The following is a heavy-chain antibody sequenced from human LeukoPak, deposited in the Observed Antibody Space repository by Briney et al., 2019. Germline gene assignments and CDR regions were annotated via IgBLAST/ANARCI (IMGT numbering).Heavy chain of an antibody. D-gene: IGHD6-25*01. CDR3: ARHKRLGWFDP. Sequence: PGGSLRLSCAASGFTFSSYGMHWVRQAPGKGLEWVAVISYDGSNKYYADSVKGRFTISRDNSKNTLYLQMNSLRAEDTAVYYCARHKRLGWFDPWGQGTLVTVSS. V-gene: IGHV3-30*03. J-gene: IGHJ5*02. CDR1: GFTFSSYG. CDR2: ISYDGSNK.